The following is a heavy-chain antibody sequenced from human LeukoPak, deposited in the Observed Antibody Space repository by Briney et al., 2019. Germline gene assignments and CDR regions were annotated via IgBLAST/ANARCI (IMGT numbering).Heavy chain of an antibody. V-gene: IGHV4-34*01. Sequence: SETLSLTCAVYGGSFSGYYWSWIRQPPGKGLEWIGEINHSGSTNYNPSLKSRVTISVDTSKNQFSLKLSSATAADTAVYYCARDERYCSSTSCYTRVYYYYGMDVWGQGTTVTVSS. CDR3: ARDERYCSSTSCYTRVYYYYGMDV. J-gene: IGHJ6*02. CDR1: GGSFSGYY. CDR2: INHSGST. D-gene: IGHD2-2*02.